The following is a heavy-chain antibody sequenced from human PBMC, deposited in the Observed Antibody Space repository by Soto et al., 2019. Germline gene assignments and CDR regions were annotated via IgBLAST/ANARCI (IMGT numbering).Heavy chain of an antibody. CDR2: IYYSGST. Sequence: SETLSLTCTVSGGSISSYYWSWIRQPPGKGLEWIGYIYYSGSTNYNPSLKSRVTISVDTSKNQFSLKLSSVTAADTAVYYCARSTLGLRYFVGPFDYWGQGTLVTVSS. CDR1: GGSISSYY. D-gene: IGHD3-9*01. CDR3: ARSTLGLRYFVGPFDY. V-gene: IGHV4-59*01. J-gene: IGHJ4*02.